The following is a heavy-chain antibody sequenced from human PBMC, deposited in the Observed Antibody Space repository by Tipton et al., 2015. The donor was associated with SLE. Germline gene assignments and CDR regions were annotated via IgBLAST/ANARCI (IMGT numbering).Heavy chain of an antibody. V-gene: IGHV4-59*08. CDR1: GGSISSHY. Sequence: TLSLTCTVSGGSISSHYWSWIRQPPGKGLEWIGYIYYSGSTNYNPSLKSRVTISVDTSKNQFSLNLSSVTAADTAVYYCARGVYDLSSPGDAFDIWGQGTMVTVSS. D-gene: IGHD3-16*01. CDR2: IYYSGST. CDR3: ARGVYDLSSPGDAFDI. J-gene: IGHJ3*02.